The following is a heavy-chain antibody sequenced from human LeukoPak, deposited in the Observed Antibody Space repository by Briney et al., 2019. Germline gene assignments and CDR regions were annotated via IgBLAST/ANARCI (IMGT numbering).Heavy chain of an antibody. CDR2: ISWNSGSI. CDR3: PKNQLPYYYYYGMDV. CDR1: GFTFDDYA. V-gene: IGHV3-9*01. J-gene: IGHJ6*02. Sequence: GGSLRLSCAASGFTFDDYAMHWVRQAPGKGLEWVSGISWNSGSIGYADSVKGRFTISRDNAKNSLYLQMNSLRAEDTALYYCPKNQLPYYYYYGMDVWGQGTTVTVSS. D-gene: IGHD2-2*01.